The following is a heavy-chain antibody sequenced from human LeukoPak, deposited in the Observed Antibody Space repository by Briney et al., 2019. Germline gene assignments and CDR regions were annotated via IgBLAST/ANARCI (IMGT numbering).Heavy chain of an antibody. CDR3: ASRAGGLRGYSYGYDAFDI. V-gene: IGHV4-59*01. Sequence: SETLSLTCTVSGGSISSYYWSWIRQPPGKGLEWIGYIYYSGSTNYNPSLKSRVTISVDTSKNQFSLKLSSVTAADTAVYYCASRAGGLRGYSYGYDAFDIWGQGTMVTVSP. CDR1: GGSISSYY. J-gene: IGHJ3*02. D-gene: IGHD5-18*01. CDR2: IYYSGST.